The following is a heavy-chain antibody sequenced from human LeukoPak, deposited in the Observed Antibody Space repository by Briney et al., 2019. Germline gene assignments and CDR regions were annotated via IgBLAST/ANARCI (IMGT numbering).Heavy chain of an antibody. CDR1: GGSFSGYY. D-gene: IGHD2-2*01. Sequence: SGTLSLTCAVYGGSFSGYYWSWIRQPPGKGLEWIGEINHSGSTNYDPSLKSRVTISVDTSKNQFSLKLSSVTAADTAVYYCASAHGTAAPATWGQGTLVTVSS. V-gene: IGHV4-34*01. CDR2: INHSGST. CDR3: ASAHGTAAPAT. J-gene: IGHJ5*02.